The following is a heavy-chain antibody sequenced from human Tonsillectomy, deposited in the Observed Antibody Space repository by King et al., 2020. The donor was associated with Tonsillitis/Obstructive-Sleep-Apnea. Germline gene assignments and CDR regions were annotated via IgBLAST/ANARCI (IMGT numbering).Heavy chain of an antibody. J-gene: IGHJ4*02. CDR3: ARSLGYYYGSGILDY. CDR2: IWYDGSNK. Sequence: VQLVESGGGVVQPGRSLRLSCAASGFTFSSYGMHWVRQAPGKGLEWGAVIWYDGSNKYYADSVKGRFPISRDNSKNTLYLQMNSLRAEDTAVYYCARSLGYYYGSGILDYWGQGTLVTVSS. CDR1: GFTFSSYG. V-gene: IGHV3-33*01. D-gene: IGHD3-10*01.